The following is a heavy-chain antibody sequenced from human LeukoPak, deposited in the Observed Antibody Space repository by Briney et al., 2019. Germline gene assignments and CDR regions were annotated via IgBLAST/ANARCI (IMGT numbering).Heavy chain of an antibody. Sequence: ASVKVSCKASGYAFTSYYIQWVRQAPGQGLECMGWINPNSGDTHFARKLQGRVTMTTDTSTSTAYMELRSLRSDDTAVYYCARRGSSSWSYAFDIWGQGTMVTVSS. CDR1: GYAFTSYY. D-gene: IGHD6-13*01. CDR2: INPNSGDT. CDR3: ARRGSSSWSYAFDI. J-gene: IGHJ3*02. V-gene: IGHV1-18*04.